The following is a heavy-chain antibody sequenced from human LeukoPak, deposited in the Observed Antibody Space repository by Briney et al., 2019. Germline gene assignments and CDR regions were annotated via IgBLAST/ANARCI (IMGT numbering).Heavy chain of an antibody. CDR3: ARLTYYYDSSGYPPAFDI. CDR1: GGSISSYY. Sequence: PSETLSLTCTVSGGSISSYYWSWIRQPPGKGLEWIGYIYYSGSTNYNPSLKSRVTISVGTSKNQFSLKLSSVTAADTAVYYCARLTYYYDSSGYPPAFDIWGQGTMVTVSS. D-gene: IGHD3-22*01. J-gene: IGHJ3*02. CDR2: IYYSGST. V-gene: IGHV4-59*08.